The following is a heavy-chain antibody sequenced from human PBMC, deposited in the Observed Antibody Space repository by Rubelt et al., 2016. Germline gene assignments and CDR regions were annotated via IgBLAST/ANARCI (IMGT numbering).Heavy chain of an antibody. CDR3: AREITPADLD. J-gene: IGHJ4*02. CDR2: ISYDGSNK. CDR1: GFTFSSYA. V-gene: IGHV3-30*04. D-gene: IGHD2-2*01. Sequence: QVQLVESGGGVVQPGRSLRLSCAASGFTFSSYAMHWVRQAPGKGLEWVAVISYDGSNKYYADSVKCRLTISRDNSKNTLYLQMNSLRAEDTAVYYCAREITPADLDWGQGTLVTVSS.